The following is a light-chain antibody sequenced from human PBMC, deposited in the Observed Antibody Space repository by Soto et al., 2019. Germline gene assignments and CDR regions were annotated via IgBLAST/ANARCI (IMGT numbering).Light chain of an antibody. J-gene: IGLJ2*01. Sequence: QSVLTQPPSVSGAPGQRVTISCTGSSSNIGAGYDVHGYQQLPGTAPKLLIYGNSNRPSGVPDRFSGSKSGTSASLAITGLQAEDEADYYCPSYDSSLSGSVVFGGGTKLTVL. CDR2: GNS. CDR1: SSNIGAGYD. V-gene: IGLV1-40*01. CDR3: PSYDSSLSGSVV.